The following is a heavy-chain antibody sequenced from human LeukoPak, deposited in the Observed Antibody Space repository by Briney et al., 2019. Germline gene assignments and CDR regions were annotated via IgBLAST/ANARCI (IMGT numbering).Heavy chain of an antibody. CDR3: ARQGSGYPNEY. CDR1: GGSISSYY. CDR2: IYYSGST. V-gene: IGHV4-59*08. J-gene: IGHJ4*02. Sequence: SETLSLTCTVSGGSISSYYWSWIRQPPGKGLEWIGYIYYSGSTNYNPSLKSRVTISVDTSKNQLSLKLTSVTAADTAVYYCARQGSGYPNEYWGQGTLVTVSS. D-gene: IGHD3-3*01.